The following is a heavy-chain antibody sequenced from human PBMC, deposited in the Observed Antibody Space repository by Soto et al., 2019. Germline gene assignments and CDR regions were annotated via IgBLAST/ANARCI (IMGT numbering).Heavy chain of an antibody. Sequence: SETLSLTCAVSSGSISSSNLWSWVRQPPGKGLEWIGEIYHSGSTNYNPSLKSRVTISVDKSKNQFSLKLSSVTAADTAVYYCASRETTAAMGDYYYYYMDVWGKGTTVTVSS. J-gene: IGHJ6*03. CDR3: ASRETTAAMGDYYYYYMDV. D-gene: IGHD2-2*01. CDR1: SGSISSSNL. V-gene: IGHV4-4*02. CDR2: IYHSGST.